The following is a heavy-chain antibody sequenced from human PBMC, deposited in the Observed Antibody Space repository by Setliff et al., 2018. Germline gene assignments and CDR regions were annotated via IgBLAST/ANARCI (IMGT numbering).Heavy chain of an antibody. CDR2: IYPGDSDT. CDR1: GYGFTSYW. J-gene: IGHJ3*02. D-gene: IGHD3-10*01. Sequence: GESLKISCKGSGYGFTSYWIDWVRQMPGKGLEWMGIIYPGDSDTRYSPSFQGQVTISADKSISTAYLQWSSLKASDTAMYYCARQFSAGNDAFDIWGQGTMVTVSS. CDR3: ARQFSAGNDAFDI. V-gene: IGHV5-51*01.